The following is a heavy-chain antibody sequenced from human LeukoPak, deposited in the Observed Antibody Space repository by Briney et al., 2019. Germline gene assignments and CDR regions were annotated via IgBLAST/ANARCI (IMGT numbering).Heavy chain of an antibody. CDR1: GFTFDDYG. CDR2: ISTSSSYI. V-gene: IGHV3-21*01. D-gene: IGHD2-15*01. J-gene: IGHJ5*02. Sequence: GGSLRLSCAASGFTFDDYGMSWVRQAPGKGLEWVSSISTSSSYIYYADSVKGRFTISRDNARNSLYLQMNTLRAEDTAVYSCARGADGVSSNSRGWFDPWGQGTLVTVSS. CDR3: ARGADGVSSNSRGWFDP.